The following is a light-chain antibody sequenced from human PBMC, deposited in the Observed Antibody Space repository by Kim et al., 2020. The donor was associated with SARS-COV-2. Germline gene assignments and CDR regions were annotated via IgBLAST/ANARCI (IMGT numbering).Light chain of an antibody. Sequence: QSALTQPPSATASPGQSVTISCTGTSSDVGAYKYVSWYQQHPGKAPKVMIYEVTKRPSGVPGRFSGSQSGNTASLTVSGLQADDEADYYCCSYAGSNNWIFGGGTQLTVL. CDR1: SSDVGAYKY. CDR3: CSYAGSNNWI. V-gene: IGLV2-8*01. CDR2: EVT. J-gene: IGLJ2*01.